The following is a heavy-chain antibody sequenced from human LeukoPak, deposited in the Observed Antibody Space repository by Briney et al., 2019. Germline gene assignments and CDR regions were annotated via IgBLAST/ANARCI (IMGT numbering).Heavy chain of an antibody. J-gene: IGHJ4*02. D-gene: IGHD1-26*01. CDR3: ARDGRSIVGATVSDY. V-gene: IGHV1-18*04. CDR2: ISAYNGNT. Sequence: VASVKVSCKASGYTFTGYYMHWVRQAPGQGLEWMGWISAYNGNTNYAQKLQGRVTMTTDTSTSTAYMELRSLRSDDAAVYYCARDGRSIVGATVSDYWGQGTLVTVSS. CDR1: GYTFTGYY.